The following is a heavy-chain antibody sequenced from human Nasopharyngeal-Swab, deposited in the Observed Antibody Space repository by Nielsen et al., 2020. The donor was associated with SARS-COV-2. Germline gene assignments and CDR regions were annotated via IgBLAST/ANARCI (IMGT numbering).Heavy chain of an antibody. CDR1: GFTFSSYG. CDR3: ARAIDYYDSSGYSSPAPYFDY. V-gene: IGHV3-30*03. D-gene: IGHD3-22*01. CDR2: ISYGGSNK. J-gene: IGHJ4*02. Sequence: GESLKISCAASGFTFSSYGMHWVRQAPGKELDWVAVISYGGSNKYYADSVKGRFTISRDNSKNTLHLQMNSLRSEDTAVYYCARAIDYYDSSGYSSPAPYFDYWGQGTLVTVSS.